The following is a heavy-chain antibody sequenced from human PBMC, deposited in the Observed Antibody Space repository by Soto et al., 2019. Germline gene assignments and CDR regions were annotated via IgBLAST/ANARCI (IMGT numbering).Heavy chain of an antibody. V-gene: IGHV1-69*01. D-gene: IGHD2-21*01. Sequence: QVQLVQSGAEVKKPRSSVKVSCKASGVTFSSETISWVRQAPGQGLEWVGWIIPLFGTANYAQKFQGRVTNTAGESTSTLYIELSSMRSNDTSVYYCSTEVGDNPASPVESWGQGTLVTVSS. J-gene: IGHJ4*02. CDR2: IIPLFGTA. CDR1: GVTFSSET. CDR3: STEVGDNPASPVES.